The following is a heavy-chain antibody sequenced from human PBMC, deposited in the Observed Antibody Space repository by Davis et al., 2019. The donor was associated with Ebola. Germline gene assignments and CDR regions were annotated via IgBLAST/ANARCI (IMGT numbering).Heavy chain of an antibody. CDR1: GFTFSTYS. Sequence: GGSLRLSCAASGFTFSTYSMSWVRQAPGKGLEWVSSISSDSDYIYYADSAKGRFTISRDNAKNSLYLQMNSLRAEDTAVYYCARDLAKYGYYYYGMDVWGQGTTVTVSS. CDR3: ARDLAKYGYYYYGMDV. D-gene: IGHD3-10*01. V-gene: IGHV3-21*01. J-gene: IGHJ6*02. CDR2: ISSDSDYI.